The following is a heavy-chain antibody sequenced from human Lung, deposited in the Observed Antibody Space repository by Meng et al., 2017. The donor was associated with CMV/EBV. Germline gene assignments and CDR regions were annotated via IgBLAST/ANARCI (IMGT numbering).Heavy chain of an antibody. CDR3: ARRPSSYYDSSGYFFADY. Sequence: LSTNGVGVGWIRQPPGQALEWLALIYWDDYKCYSPSLKSRLTITKDTSKNQVVLTMTNMDPVDTATYYCARRPSSYYDSSGYFFADYWGQGTLVTVSS. CDR2: IYWDDYK. CDR1: LSTNGVG. J-gene: IGHJ4*02. D-gene: IGHD3-22*01. V-gene: IGHV2-5*02.